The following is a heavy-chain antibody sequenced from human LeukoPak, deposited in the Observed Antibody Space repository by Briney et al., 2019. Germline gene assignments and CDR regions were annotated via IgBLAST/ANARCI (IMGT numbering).Heavy chain of an antibody. Sequence: SQTLSLTCAISGDSVSSNSTAWSWIRQSPSRGLEWLGRTYYRSKWFSDYAVSVKSRLTINPDTSRNQFSLQLNSVTPEDTAVYYCARGGGAFDIWGQGTMVTVSS. V-gene: IGHV6-1*01. CDR3: ARGGGAFDI. J-gene: IGHJ3*02. CDR2: TYYRSKWFS. CDR1: GDSVSSNSTA.